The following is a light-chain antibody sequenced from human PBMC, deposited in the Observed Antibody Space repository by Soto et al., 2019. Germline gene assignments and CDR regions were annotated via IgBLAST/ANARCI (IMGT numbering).Light chain of an antibody. J-gene: IGKJ4*01. CDR1: QSVSSY. V-gene: IGKV3-11*01. CDR3: QQRSNWPLT. Sequence: EIVLTQSPATLSLSPGERATISCRASQSVSSYLAWYQQKPGQAPRLLIYDASNRATGIPARFSGSGSGTDFTLTISSLEPEDFAFYYCQQRSNWPLTFGGGTKVDIK. CDR2: DAS.